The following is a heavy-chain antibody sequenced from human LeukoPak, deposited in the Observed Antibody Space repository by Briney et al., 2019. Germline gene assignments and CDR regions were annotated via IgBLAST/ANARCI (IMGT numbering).Heavy chain of an antibody. D-gene: IGHD1-26*01. J-gene: IGHJ4*02. CDR2: ITIGATT. Sequence: GGSLRLSCAASGFTFTNYAMTWVRQAPGKGLEWVSTITIGATTYHADSVKGRFTISRDNSKNTLYLQMNSLRPEDTAVYSCAEDSRTGSPRAFDSWGQGTLVIVSS. CDR3: AEDSRTGSPRAFDS. V-gene: IGHV3-23*01. CDR1: GFTFTNYA.